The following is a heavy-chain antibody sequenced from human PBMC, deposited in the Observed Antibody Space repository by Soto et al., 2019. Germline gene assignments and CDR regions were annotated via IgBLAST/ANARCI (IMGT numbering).Heavy chain of an antibody. CDR2: ISGSGGST. CDR1: GFTFSSYA. Sequence: EVQLLESGGGLVQPGGSLRLSCAASGFTFSSYAMSWVRQAPGEGLEWVSAISGSGGSTYYADSVKGRFTISRDNSNNTLYRQMNSLRAEDTAVYYCAKALIVVVPAASYGMDVWGQGTTVTVSS. V-gene: IGHV3-23*01. CDR3: AKALIVVVPAASYGMDV. D-gene: IGHD2-2*01. J-gene: IGHJ6*02.